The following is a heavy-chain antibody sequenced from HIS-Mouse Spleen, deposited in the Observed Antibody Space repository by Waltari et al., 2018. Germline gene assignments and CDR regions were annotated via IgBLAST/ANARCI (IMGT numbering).Heavy chain of an antibody. V-gene: IGHV3-30-3*01. D-gene: IGHD3-10*01. CDR3: AREGDL. CDR2: RSYDGSTK. Sequence: QVQLVESGGGVVQPGRSLRLSCAASGFTFSSYAMHWVRQAPGKGLEGVSVRSYDGSTKYYADSVKGRFTISRDNSKNTLYLQMNSLRAEDTAVYYCAREGDLWGQGTLVTVSS. CDR1: GFTFSSYA. J-gene: IGHJ4*02.